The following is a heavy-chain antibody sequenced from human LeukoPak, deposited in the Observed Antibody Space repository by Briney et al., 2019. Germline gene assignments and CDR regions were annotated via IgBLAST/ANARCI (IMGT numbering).Heavy chain of an antibody. J-gene: IGHJ6*02. CDR3: ARDREIVVVEYYYYGMDV. CDR2: ISAYNGNT. CDR1: GYTFTSYG. Sequence: ASVKVSCKASGYTFTSYGISWVRQAPGQGLEWMGWISAYNGNTNYAQKLQGRVTMTTDTSTSTVYMELRSLRSDDTAVYYCARDREIVVVEYYYYGMDVWGQGTTVTVSS. D-gene: IGHD3-22*01. V-gene: IGHV1-18*01.